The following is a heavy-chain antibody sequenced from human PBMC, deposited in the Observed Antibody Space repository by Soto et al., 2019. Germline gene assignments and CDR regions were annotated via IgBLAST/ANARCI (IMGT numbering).Heavy chain of an antibody. V-gene: IGHV1-58*01. D-gene: IGHD3-3*01. J-gene: IGHJ6*02. CDR3: AADVSEYDFWSGYRPYYYYGMDV. CDR1: GFTFTSSA. CDR2: IVVGSGNT. Sequence: GASVKVSCKASGFTFTSSAVQWVRQARGQRLEWIGWIVVGSGNTNYAQKFQERVTITRDMSTSTAYMELSSLRSEDTAVYYCAADVSEYDFWSGYRPYYYYGMDVWGQGTTVTVSS.